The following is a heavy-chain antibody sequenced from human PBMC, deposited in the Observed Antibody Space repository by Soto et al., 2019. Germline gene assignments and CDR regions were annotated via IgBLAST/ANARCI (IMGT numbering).Heavy chain of an antibody. Sequence: SGGSLRLSCAASGFTFIKYGIHWVRQAPGKGLEWVAIISDDGSSKYYADSVKGRFTISRDNSKNTVYLQMNSLRAEDTALYYCAKDSRGFRGYPAYWGQGTLVTVSS. J-gene: IGHJ4*02. CDR3: AKDSRGFRGYPAY. CDR2: ISDDGSSK. D-gene: IGHD5-12*01. V-gene: IGHV3-30*18. CDR1: GFTFIKYG.